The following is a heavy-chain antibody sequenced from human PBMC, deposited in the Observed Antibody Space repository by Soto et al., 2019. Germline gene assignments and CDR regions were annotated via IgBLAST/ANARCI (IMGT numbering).Heavy chain of an antibody. D-gene: IGHD7-27*01. CDR1: GFTFSSYC. CDR3: ASSLLTPFDY. Sequence: EVQLVESGGGLVQPGGSLRLSCAASGFTFSSYCLHWVRQVPGKGLVWVSRINSAGRSTFDADSVKGRFTISRDNAKNTLDLQMNRLRAEDTSVYYWASSLLTPFDYWGQGTLVTVSS. J-gene: IGHJ4*02. V-gene: IGHV3-74*01. CDR2: INSAGRST.